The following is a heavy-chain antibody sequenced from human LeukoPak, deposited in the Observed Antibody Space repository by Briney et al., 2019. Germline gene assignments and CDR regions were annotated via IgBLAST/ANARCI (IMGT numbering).Heavy chain of an antibody. J-gene: IGHJ4*02. V-gene: IGHV3-30*04. CDR1: GFTFSSYA. CDR3: ARSPPSTVTPDY. Sequence: GGSLGLSCAASGFTFSSYAMHWVRQAPGKGLEWVAVISYDGSNKYYADSVKGRFTISRDNSKNTLYLQMNSLRAEDTAVYYCARSPPSTVTPDYWGQGTLVTVSS. D-gene: IGHD4-17*01. CDR2: ISYDGSNK.